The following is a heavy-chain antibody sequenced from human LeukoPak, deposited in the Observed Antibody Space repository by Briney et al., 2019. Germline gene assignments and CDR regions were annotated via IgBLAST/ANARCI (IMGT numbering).Heavy chain of an antibody. CDR2: ISGSGDRT. Sequence: GGSLRLSCAAYGLIFRNYAMSWVRQAPGKGLEWVSAISGSGDRTYYADSVKGRFTISRDNSKNTQYLQMNSLRAEDTGMYYCVKDLKGYEEVWGQGTLVTVSS. V-gene: IGHV3-23*01. CDR1: GLIFRNYA. D-gene: IGHD5-12*01. CDR3: VKDLKGYEEV. J-gene: IGHJ4*02.